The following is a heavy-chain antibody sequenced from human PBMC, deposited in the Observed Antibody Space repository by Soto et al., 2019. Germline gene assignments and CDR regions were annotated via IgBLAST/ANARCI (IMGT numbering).Heavy chain of an antibody. CDR1: GYTFKSYQ. D-gene: IGHD4-17*01. CDR3: ARDTDLTLVTTLDY. CDR2: INISNGNT. J-gene: IGHJ4*02. V-gene: IGHV1-3*04. Sequence: ASVKVSCKASGYTFKSYQIYWVRQAPGQGLECMGRINISNGNTEYSQTFQGRVTMTRDTSASTAYMELSSLRSEDTAVYYCARDTDLTLVTTLDYWGQGTPVTVSS.